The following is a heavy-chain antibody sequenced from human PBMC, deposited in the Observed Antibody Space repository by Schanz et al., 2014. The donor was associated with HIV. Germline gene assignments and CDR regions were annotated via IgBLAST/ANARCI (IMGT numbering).Heavy chain of an antibody. V-gene: IGHV1-18*01. CDR2: ISPYNGYT. Sequence: QVQLVQSGAEVKKPGASVKVSCKASGYTFTSFGVTWVRQAPGQGLEWMGWISPYNGYTDYAQKLQGRVTLTTDTSTTTAYMDLRSLRSDDTAVYHRARRESDGALDVWGPGTTVIVSS. CDR3: ARRESDGALDV. CDR1: GYTFTSFG. J-gene: IGHJ6*02. D-gene: IGHD2-21*02.